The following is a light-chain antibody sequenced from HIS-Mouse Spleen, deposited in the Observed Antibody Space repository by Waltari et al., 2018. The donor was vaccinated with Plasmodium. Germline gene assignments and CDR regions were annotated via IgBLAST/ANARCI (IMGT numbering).Light chain of an antibody. CDR2: GAY. V-gene: IGKV3-15*01. Sequence: EIVMTQSPATLSVSPGERATLSCRASQSGSSNLAWYQQKPGQAPRLLSYGAYTRATGIPARFSGSGSGTEFTLTISSLQSEDFAVYYCQQYNNWSFTFGPGTKVDIK. CDR1: QSGSSN. J-gene: IGKJ3*01. CDR3: QQYNNWSFT.